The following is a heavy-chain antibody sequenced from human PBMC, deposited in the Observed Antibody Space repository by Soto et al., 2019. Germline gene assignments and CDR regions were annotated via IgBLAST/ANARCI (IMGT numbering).Heavy chain of an antibody. CDR3: ARHVTIFGVVIMTKLFDP. CDR1: GGAISSSSYY. J-gene: IGHJ5*02. D-gene: IGHD3-3*01. Sequence: SETLSLTCTVSGGAISSSSYYWGWIRQPPEKGLEWIGSIYYSGSTYYNPSLKSRVTISVDTSKNQFSLKLSSVTAADTAVYYCARHVTIFGVVIMTKLFDPWGQGTLVTVSS. V-gene: IGHV4-39*01. CDR2: IYYSGST.